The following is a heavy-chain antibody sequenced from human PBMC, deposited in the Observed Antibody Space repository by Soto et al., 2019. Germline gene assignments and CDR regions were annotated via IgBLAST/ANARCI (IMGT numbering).Heavy chain of an antibody. CDR3: ARGSRYYDSSGYYSPSVFDY. J-gene: IGHJ4*02. Sequence: GASVKVSCKASGYTFTSYGISWVRQAPGQGLEWMGWIRAYNGNTNYAQKLQGRVTMTTDTSTSTAYMELRSLRSDDTAVYYCARGSRYYDSSGYYSPSVFDYWGQGTLVTVSS. D-gene: IGHD3-22*01. CDR1: GYTFTSYG. CDR2: IRAYNGNT. V-gene: IGHV1-18*04.